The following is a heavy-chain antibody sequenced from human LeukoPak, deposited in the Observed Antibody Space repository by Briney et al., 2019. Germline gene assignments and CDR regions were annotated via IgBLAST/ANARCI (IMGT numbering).Heavy chain of an antibody. CDR3: ANNYDFWSGYLDY. CDR1: GFTFSSYA. Sequence: QPGGSLRLSCAASGFTFSSYAMSWVRQAPGKGLEWVSAISGSGGSTYYADSVKGRFTISRDNSKNTLYLQKNSLRAEDTAVYYCANNYDFWSGYLDYWGQGTLVTVSS. J-gene: IGHJ4*02. D-gene: IGHD3-3*01. CDR2: ISGSGGST. V-gene: IGHV3-23*01.